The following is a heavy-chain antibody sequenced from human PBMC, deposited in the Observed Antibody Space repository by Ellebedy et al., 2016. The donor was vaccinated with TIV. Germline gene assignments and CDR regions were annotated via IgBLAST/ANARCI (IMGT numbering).Heavy chain of an antibody. CDR3: ARLRDPEYSGSYFDY. CDR1: GGSISSYY. D-gene: IGHD1-26*01. V-gene: IGHV3-20*04. J-gene: IGHJ4*02. CDR2: INWNGGST. Sequence: PSETLSLTCTVSGGSISSYYWSWIRQPPGKGLEWVSGINWNGGSTGYADSVKGRFTISRDNAKNSLYLQMNSLRAEDTALYYCARLRDPEYSGSYFDYWGQGTLVTVSS.